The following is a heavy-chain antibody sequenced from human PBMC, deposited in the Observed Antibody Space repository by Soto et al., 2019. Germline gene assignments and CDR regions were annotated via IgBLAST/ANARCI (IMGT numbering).Heavy chain of an antibody. CDR1: GFTFSSYS. J-gene: IGHJ4*02. V-gene: IGHV3-21*01. CDR3: ARVTEYSSSWYVPFDY. D-gene: IGHD6-13*01. Sequence: PGGSLRLSCAASGFTFSSYSMSWVRQAPGKGLEWVSSISSSSSYIYYADSVKGRFTISRDDAKSSLYLQMNSLRAEDTAVYYCARVTEYSSSWYVPFDYWVQGTLVTVSS. CDR2: ISSSSSYI.